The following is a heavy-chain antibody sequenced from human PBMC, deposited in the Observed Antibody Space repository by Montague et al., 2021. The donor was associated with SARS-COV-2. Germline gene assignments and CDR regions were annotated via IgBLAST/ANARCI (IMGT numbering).Heavy chain of an antibody. CDR3: ARLGDGVVPSPILGVGPYYSYYYMDV. D-gene: IGHD3-10*01. J-gene: IGHJ6*03. CDR1: GGSFSTYS. CDR2: IHHGGST. Sequence: SETLSLTRAVHGGSFSTYSWNWIRQPPGKGLEWIGEIHHGGSTNHNPSLKSRVTISADTSKSQFSLKLTSVAAADTAVYYCARLGDGVVPSPILGVGPYYSYYYMDVWGKGTTVTVSS. V-gene: IGHV4-34*01.